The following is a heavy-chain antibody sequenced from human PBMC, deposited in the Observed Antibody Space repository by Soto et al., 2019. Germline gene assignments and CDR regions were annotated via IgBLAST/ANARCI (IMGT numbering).Heavy chain of an antibody. CDR3: AKDDFTDRGDDYFDY. D-gene: IGHD2-21*02. CDR1: GFSFTNFA. J-gene: IGHJ4*02. Sequence: GGSLRLSCAASGFSFTNFAMSWVRQAPGKGLEWVAGIGASGDITWYADSVKGRLSISRDNSKNTLYLQLNSLRFEDTAVYYCAKDDFTDRGDDYFDYWGPGTLVTSPQ. CDR2: IGASGDIT. V-gene: IGHV3-23*01.